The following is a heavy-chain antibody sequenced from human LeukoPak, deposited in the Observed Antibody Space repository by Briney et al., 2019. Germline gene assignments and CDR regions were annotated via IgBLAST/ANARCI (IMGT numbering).Heavy chain of an antibody. CDR1: GFTFSSYA. J-gene: IGHJ4*02. V-gene: IGHV3-23*01. D-gene: IGHD3-10*01. Sequence: GGSLRLSCAASGFTFSSYAMTWVRQALGKGLEWVSPLTGGGGSGGRTYYADSVKGRFTISRDNSKNTLYLQMNSLRADDTAVYYCAKHFFGSGSYYNVDYWGQGTLVTVSS. CDR3: AKHFFGSGSYYNVDY. CDR2: LTGGGGSGGRT.